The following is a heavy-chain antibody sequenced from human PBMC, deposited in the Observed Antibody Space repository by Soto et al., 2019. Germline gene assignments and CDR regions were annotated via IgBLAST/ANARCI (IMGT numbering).Heavy chain of an antibody. D-gene: IGHD2-15*01. V-gene: IGHV3-13*01. Sequence: GGSLSLPCEASGFTFSGFDMHWVRQPTGKGLEWVSTIGTAGDTYYAVSVKGRFTISRDNAKNSLSLQMNSLRAGDTAVYFCARGQEVGAHFFDSWGQGAQVTVSS. CDR2: IGTAGDT. CDR3: ARGQEVGAHFFDS. J-gene: IGHJ4*02. CDR1: GFTFSGFD.